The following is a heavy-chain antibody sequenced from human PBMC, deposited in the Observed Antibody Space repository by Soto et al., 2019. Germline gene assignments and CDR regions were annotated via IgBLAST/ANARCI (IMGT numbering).Heavy chain of an antibody. CDR1: GFTFSIYW. CDR3: AIRDYDFWSGYMPYYYYYGMDV. J-gene: IGHJ6*02. CDR2: IKQDGSEK. D-gene: IGHD3-3*01. Sequence: GSLRLSCAASGFTFSIYWMSWVRQAPGKGLEWVANIKQDGSEKYYVDSVKGRFTISRDNAKNSLYLQMNSLRAEDTAVYYCAIRDYDFWSGYMPYYYYYGMDVWGQGTTVTVSS. V-gene: IGHV3-7*01.